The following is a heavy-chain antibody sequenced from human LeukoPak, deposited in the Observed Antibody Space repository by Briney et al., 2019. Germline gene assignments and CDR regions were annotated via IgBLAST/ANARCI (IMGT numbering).Heavy chain of an antibody. J-gene: IGHJ3*02. CDR2: IGTAGDT. CDR1: GFTFSSYD. Sequence: PGGSLRLSCAAPGFTFSSYDMHWVRQATGKGLEWVSAIGTAGDTYYPGSVKGRFTISRENAKNSLYLQMNSLRAGDTAVYYCARGSLYGSGSYLRTRTDAFDIWGQGTMVTVSS. D-gene: IGHD3-10*01. V-gene: IGHV3-13*01. CDR3: ARGSLYGSGSYLRTRTDAFDI.